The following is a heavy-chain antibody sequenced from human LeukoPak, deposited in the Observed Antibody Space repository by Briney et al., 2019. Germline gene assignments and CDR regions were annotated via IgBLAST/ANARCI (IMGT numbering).Heavy chain of an antibody. D-gene: IGHD2-15*01. CDR1: GYTFTSYG. CDR2: ISAYNGNT. V-gene: IGHV1-18*01. J-gene: IGHJ6*03. Sequence: ASVKVSCKASGYTFTSYGISWVRQAPGQGLEWMGWISAYNGNTNYAQNLQGRVTMTTDTSTSTAYMELRSLRSDDTAVYYCSCYWDYYYMDVWGKGTTVTVSS. CDR3: SCYWDYYYMDV.